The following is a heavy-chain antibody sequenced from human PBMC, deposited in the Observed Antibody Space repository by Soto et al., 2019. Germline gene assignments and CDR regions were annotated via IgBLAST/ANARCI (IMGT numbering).Heavy chain of an antibody. CDR1: GFTFSREW. J-gene: IGHJ4*02. Sequence: EVQLVQSGGGLVQPGGSLRLSCEASGFTFSREWMTWVRQAPGKGLEWVANIRQDGREKNYVGSVKGRFTISRDNAKSPMYLQMDSLRVEDTAVYYCARDGSYGNDFDYWGLGSLVTVSS. D-gene: IGHD3-10*01. V-gene: IGHV3-7*05. CDR3: ARDGSYGNDFDY. CDR2: IRQDGREK.